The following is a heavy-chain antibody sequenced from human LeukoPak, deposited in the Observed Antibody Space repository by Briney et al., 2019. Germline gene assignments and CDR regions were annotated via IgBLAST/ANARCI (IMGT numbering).Heavy chain of an antibody. V-gene: IGHV4-39*01. CDR3: ARHDFYYGSMYETDY. J-gene: IGHJ4*02. Sequence: PSETLSLTCTVSGGSISSSSYYWGWIRQPPGKGLEWIGSIYYSGSTYYNPSLKSRVTISVDTSKNQFSLKLSSVTAADTAVYYCARHDFYYGSMYETDYWGPGTLVTVSS. CDR1: GGSISSSSYY. CDR2: IYYSGST. D-gene: IGHD3-22*01.